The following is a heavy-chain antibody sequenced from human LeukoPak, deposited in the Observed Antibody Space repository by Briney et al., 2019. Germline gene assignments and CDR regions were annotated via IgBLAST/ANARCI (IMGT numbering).Heavy chain of an antibody. CDR1: GFTFSSYA. V-gene: IGHV3-23*01. CDR2: ISGSGGST. Sequence: GGSLRLSCAASGFTFSSYAMSWVRQAPGKGLEWVSAISGSGGSTYYADSVKGRFTISRDNSKNTPYLQMNSLRAEDTAVYYCAKLGGATPYFDYWGQGTLVTVSS. CDR3: AKLGGATPYFDY. D-gene: IGHD1-26*01. J-gene: IGHJ4*02.